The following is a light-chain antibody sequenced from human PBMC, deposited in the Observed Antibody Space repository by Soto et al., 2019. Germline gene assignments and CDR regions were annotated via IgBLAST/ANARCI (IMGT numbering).Light chain of an antibody. CDR3: HQRYSTHYS. V-gene: IGKV1-39*01. Sequence: DIQMTQSPSSLSASVGDRVTITCRASQSLRSYLNWYQQKPGKAPRLLIYAASSLQSGVPPRFRGSGSGTDFTLTITSLHPEDFETYYRHQRYSTHYSFRHGTHVDFK. CDR1: QSLRSY. J-gene: IGKJ2*03. CDR2: AAS.